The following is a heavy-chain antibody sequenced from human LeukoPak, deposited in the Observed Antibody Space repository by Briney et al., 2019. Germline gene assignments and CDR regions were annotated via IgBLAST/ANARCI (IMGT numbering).Heavy chain of an antibody. J-gene: IGHJ5*02. CDR2: ISYDGSNK. CDR1: GFTFSSYG. CDR3: AKDLRMRAIAAAADNWFDP. D-gene: IGHD6-13*01. V-gene: IGHV3-30*18. Sequence: GRSLRLSCAASGFTFSSYGMHWVRQAPGKGLEWVAVISYDGSNKYYADSAKGRFTISRDNSKNTLYLQMNSLRAEDTAVYYCAKDLRMRAIAAAADNWFDPWGQGTLVTVSS.